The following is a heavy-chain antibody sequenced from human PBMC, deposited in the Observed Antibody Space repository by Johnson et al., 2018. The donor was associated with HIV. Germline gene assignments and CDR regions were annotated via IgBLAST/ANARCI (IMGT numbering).Heavy chain of an antibody. CDR1: GFTFDDYA. Sequence: VQLVESGGGVVQPGRSLRLSCAASGFTFDDYAMHWVRQAPGKGLEWVSGISWNSGSIGYADSVKGRFTISRDNAKNSLYLQMNSLRAEDTALYYCAKGGAAAGLDAFDIWGQGTMVTVSS. J-gene: IGHJ3*02. CDR2: ISWNSGSI. V-gene: IGHV3-9*01. CDR3: AKGGAAAGLDAFDI. D-gene: IGHD6-13*01.